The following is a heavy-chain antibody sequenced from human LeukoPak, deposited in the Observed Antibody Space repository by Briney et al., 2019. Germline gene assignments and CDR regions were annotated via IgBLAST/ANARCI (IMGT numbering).Heavy chain of an antibody. Sequence: GGSLRLSCAASGFTVSSNYMSWVRQAPGKGLEWVSVIYSGGSTYYADSVKGRFTISRDNSKNTPYLQMNSLRAEDTAVYYCARDLGYGDYEDYWGQGTLVTVSS. J-gene: IGHJ4*02. CDR1: GFTVSSNY. V-gene: IGHV3-66*01. CDR2: IYSGGST. D-gene: IGHD4-17*01. CDR3: ARDLGYGDYEDY.